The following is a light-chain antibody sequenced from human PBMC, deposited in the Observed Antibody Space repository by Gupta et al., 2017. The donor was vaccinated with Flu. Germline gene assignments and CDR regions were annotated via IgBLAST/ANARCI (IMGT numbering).Light chain of an antibody. CDR1: QGISSY. CDR2: DAS. Sequence: DIQLTQSPSFLSASVGDRVTITCRASQGISSYLAWYQQKPGKAPNLLIYDASTLQSGVPSRFSGSGSGTEFTLTISSLQPEDFATYYCQQVNSYPFTFGQGTRLEIK. J-gene: IGKJ5*01. CDR3: QQVNSYPFT. V-gene: IGKV1-9*01.